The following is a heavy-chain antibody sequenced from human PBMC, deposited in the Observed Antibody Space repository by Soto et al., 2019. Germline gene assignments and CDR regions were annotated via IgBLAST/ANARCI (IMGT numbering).Heavy chain of an antibody. CDR3: ARRASISGWYIFDY. Sequence: PGGSLRLSCAASGFTFNSYAMHWVRQAPGKGLEWVSGISGFSAGSASTYFADSVKGRFIISRDNSNNTLYLQMNNLRAEDTALYYCARRASISGWYIFDYWGQGTLVTVSS. CDR2: ISGFSAGSAST. D-gene: IGHD6-19*01. CDR1: GFTFNSYA. J-gene: IGHJ4*02. V-gene: IGHV3-23*01.